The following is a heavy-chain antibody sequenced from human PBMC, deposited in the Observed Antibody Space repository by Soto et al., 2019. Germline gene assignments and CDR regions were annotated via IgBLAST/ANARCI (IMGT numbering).Heavy chain of an antibody. CDR3: ARGGPVAVSPAWQLLGYFDY. Sequence: PSETLSLTCSVSGGSISRRAYFWTWIRQFPGKGLEWIAYISYTGATYYNPSLKSRVTILADTSKNQFSPKLNSVTSADTAVYYCARGGPVAVSPAWQLLGYFDYWGQGTLVTVSS. D-gene: IGHD2-15*01. CDR1: GGSISRRAYF. J-gene: IGHJ4*02. CDR2: ISYTGAT. V-gene: IGHV4-31*03.